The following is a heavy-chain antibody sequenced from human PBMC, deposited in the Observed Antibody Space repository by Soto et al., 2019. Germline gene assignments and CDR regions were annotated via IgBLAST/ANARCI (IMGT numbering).Heavy chain of an antibody. Sequence: GASVKVSCQASGYTFTSYGISWVRQAPGQGLEWMGWISAYNGNTNYAQKLQGRVTMTTDTSTSTAYMELRSLRSDDTAVYYCARGSRGGGTGDDAFDIWGQGSMVTV. CDR3: ARGSRGGGTGDDAFDI. CDR2: ISAYNGNT. CDR1: GYTFTSYG. D-gene: IGHD7-27*01. J-gene: IGHJ3*02. V-gene: IGHV1-18*04.